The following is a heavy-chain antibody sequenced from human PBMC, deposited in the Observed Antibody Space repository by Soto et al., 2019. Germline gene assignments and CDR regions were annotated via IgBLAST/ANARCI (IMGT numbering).Heavy chain of an antibody. Sequence: GGSLRLSCTASGFTTRFYSMSWVRQTPGKGLEWVAALRRSGGATYYADSVRGRFTISRDASKDTLFLQMSNLRADDTALYYCSKGEMSTIRNAFDPWGQGTLVTVSS. CDR2: LRRSGGAT. CDR1: GFTTRFYS. J-gene: IGHJ5*02. V-gene: IGHV3-23*01. CDR3: SKGEMSTIRNAFDP. D-gene: IGHD1-1*01.